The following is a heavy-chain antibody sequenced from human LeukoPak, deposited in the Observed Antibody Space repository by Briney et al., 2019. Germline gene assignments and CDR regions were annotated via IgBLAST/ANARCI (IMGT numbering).Heavy chain of an antibody. V-gene: IGHV1-2*06. J-gene: IGHJ3*02. Sequence: ASVKVSCKASGYTFTDYYMQWVRQAPGQGLEWMGRINPNSGGTNYAQKFQGRVTMTRDTSISTAYMELSRLSSDDTAVYYCARGTVTNDAFDIWGQGTMVTVSS. CDR3: ARGTVTNDAFDI. CDR2: INPNSGGT. D-gene: IGHD4-17*01. CDR1: GYTFTDYY.